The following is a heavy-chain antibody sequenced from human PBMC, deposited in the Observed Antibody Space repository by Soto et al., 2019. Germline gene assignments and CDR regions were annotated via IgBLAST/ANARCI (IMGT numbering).Heavy chain of an antibody. CDR3: AREVHGYNYYFDS. J-gene: IGHJ4*02. CDR1: GGSVSSGSYY. V-gene: IGHV4-61*01. Sequence: QVQLQESGPGLVKPSETLSLTCTVSGGSVSSGSYYWSWIRRPPGKGLEWIGYIYYRGSTNNNPSLMIRVTLSVATTNSQVSLRLSSVTASDTAVYYCAREVHGYNYYFDSWGQRTLVTVSS. D-gene: IGHD1-1*01. CDR2: IYYRGST.